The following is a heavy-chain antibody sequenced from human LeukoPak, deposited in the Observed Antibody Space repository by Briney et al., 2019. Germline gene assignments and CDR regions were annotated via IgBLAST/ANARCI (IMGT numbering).Heavy chain of an antibody. CDR1: GGTFSSYA. D-gene: IGHD6-6*01. J-gene: IGHJ6*03. Sequence: SVKVSCKASGGTFSSYAISWVRQAPGQGLEWMGGIIPIFGTANYAQKLQGRVTMTTDTSTSTAYMELRSLRSDDTAVYYCARAQHSSSSLNYYYYYMDVWGKGTTVTVSS. CDR3: ARAQHSSSSLNYYYYYMDV. CDR2: IIPIFGTA. V-gene: IGHV1-69*05.